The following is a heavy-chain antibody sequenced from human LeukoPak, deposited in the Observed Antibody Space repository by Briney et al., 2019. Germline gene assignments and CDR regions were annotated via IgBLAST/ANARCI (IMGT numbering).Heavy chain of an antibody. CDR3: AKDARPYGGDLQDYFDY. Sequence: GGSLRLSCAASGFTFSSYAMSWVRQAPGKGLEWVSAISGSGGSTYYADSVKGRFTISRDNSKNTLYLQMNSLRAEDTAVYYCAKDARPYGGDLQDYFDYWGQGTLVTVSS. CDR2: ISGSGGST. J-gene: IGHJ4*02. D-gene: IGHD2-21*02. CDR1: GFTFSSYA. V-gene: IGHV3-23*01.